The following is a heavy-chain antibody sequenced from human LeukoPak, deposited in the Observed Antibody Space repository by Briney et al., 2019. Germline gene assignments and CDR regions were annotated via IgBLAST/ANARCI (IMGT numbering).Heavy chain of an antibody. CDR2: IYYSGST. CDR3: ATYYDFWSGCFDY. V-gene: IGHV4-31*03. Sequence: SQTLSLTRTVSGGSISSGGYYWSWIRQHPGKGLEWIGYIYYSGSTYYNPSLKSRVTISVDTSKNQFSLKLSSVTAADTAVYYCATYYDFWSGCFDYWGQGTLVTVSS. CDR1: GGSISSGGYY. J-gene: IGHJ4*02. D-gene: IGHD3-3*01.